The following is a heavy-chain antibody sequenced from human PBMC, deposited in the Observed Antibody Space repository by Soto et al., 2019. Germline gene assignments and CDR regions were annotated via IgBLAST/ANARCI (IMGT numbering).Heavy chain of an antibody. D-gene: IGHD2-2*01. Sequence: QVQLVESGGGVVQPGRSLRLSCAASGFTFSSYGMHWVRQAPGKGLEWVAVIWYDGSNKYYADSVKGRFTISRDNSKNTLYLQMNSLRAEDTAVYYGAREGEVPAALFDYWGQGTLVTVSS. V-gene: IGHV3-33*01. J-gene: IGHJ4*02. CDR2: IWYDGSNK. CDR3: AREGEVPAALFDY. CDR1: GFTFSSYG.